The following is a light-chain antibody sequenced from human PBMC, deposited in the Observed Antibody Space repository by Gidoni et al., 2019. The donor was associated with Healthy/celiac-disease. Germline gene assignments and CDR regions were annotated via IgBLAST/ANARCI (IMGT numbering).Light chain of an antibody. CDR1: QDISNY. CDR2: GAS. V-gene: IGKV1-33*01. J-gene: IGKJ4*01. Sequence: DIQMTHSPTSLSASVGDRVTITCQASQDISNYLNWYQQKPGKAPKLLIYGASNLETGVPSRFSGSGSGTDFTFTISSLQPEDIATHYCQQYDNLPLTFGGGTKVEIK. CDR3: QQYDNLPLT.